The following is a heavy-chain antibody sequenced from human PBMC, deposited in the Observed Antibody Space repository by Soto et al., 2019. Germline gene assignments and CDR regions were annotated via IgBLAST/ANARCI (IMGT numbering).Heavy chain of an antibody. CDR2: IVVGSGNT. J-gene: IGHJ4*02. D-gene: IGHD6-6*01. CDR1: GFTFTSST. V-gene: IGHV1-58*01. CDR3: AAVYGPDSSPSVFDY. Sequence: GASVKVCCKASGFTFTSSTVQWGRQARGQRLEWIGWIVVGSGNTNYAQKFQERVTSTRDMSTSTAYMELSSLGSEDTAVYYCAAVYGPDSSPSVFDYLGQRTLVTVSS.